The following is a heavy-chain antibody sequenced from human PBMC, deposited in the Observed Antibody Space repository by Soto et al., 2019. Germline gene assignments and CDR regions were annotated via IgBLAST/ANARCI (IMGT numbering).Heavy chain of an antibody. D-gene: IGHD5-18*01. CDR2: VYYSGTT. V-gene: IGHV4-59*01. CDR1: GGSISRYY. CDR3: SRAPSAYSRGYGMDV. J-gene: IGHJ6*02. Sequence: SETLSLTCTVSGGSISRYYWSWIRQPPGKGLEWIGYVYYSGTTNYNPSLRRRVTISVDTSNNQFSLRLSSVTAADTAVYYCSRAPSAYSRGYGMDVWGQGTTVTVSS.